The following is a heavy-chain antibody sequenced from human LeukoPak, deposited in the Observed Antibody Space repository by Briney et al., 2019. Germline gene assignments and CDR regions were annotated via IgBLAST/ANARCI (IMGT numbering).Heavy chain of an antibody. Sequence: SETLSLTCTVSGGSISSSSYYWGWIRQPPGKGLEWIGSIYYSGSTYYNPSLKSRVTISVDTSKNQFSLKLSSVTAADTAVYYCARSPGGVNNWFDPWGQGTLVTVSS. CDR3: ARSPGGVNNWFDP. V-gene: IGHV4-39*07. CDR2: IYYSGST. J-gene: IGHJ5*02. CDR1: GGSISSSSYY. D-gene: IGHD2-8*01.